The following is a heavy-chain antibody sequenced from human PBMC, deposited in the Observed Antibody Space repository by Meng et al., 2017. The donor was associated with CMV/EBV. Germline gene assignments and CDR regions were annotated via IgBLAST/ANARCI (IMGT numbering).Heavy chain of an antibody. CDR3: AMARYAFWSGYYTYYYYGMDV. CDR1: GGSVSSGSYH. Sequence: SETLSLTCTVSGGSVSSGSYHWSRTRQPPGKGLEWIGYIFYSGSTNYNLSLKSRVTISVDTSKNQFSLKLSSVTAADTAVYYCAMARYAFWSGYYTYYYYGMDVWGQGTTVTVSS. CDR2: IFYSGST. J-gene: IGHJ6*02. D-gene: IGHD3-3*01. V-gene: IGHV4-61*01.